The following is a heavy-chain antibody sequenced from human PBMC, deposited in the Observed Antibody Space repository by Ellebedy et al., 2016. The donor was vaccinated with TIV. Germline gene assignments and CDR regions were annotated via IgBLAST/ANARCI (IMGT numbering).Heavy chain of an antibody. Sequence: GESLKISCAASGFTFSSYWMSWVRQAPGKGLEWVANIKQDGSEKYYVDSVKGRFTISRDNAKNSLYLQMNSLRAEDTAVYYCAEGYDFLGYWGQGTLVTVSS. D-gene: IGHD3-3*01. CDR2: IKQDGSEK. J-gene: IGHJ4*02. V-gene: IGHV3-7*03. CDR1: GFTFSSYW. CDR3: AEGYDFLGY.